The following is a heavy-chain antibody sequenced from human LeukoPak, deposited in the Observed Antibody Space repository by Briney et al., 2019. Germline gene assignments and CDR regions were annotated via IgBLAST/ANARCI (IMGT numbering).Heavy chain of an antibody. J-gene: IGHJ5*02. V-gene: IGHV4-59*01. CDR3: ARDRLPRGAGAWFDP. D-gene: IGHD2-21*02. CDR1: GGSISSYY. CDR2: IYYSGST. Sequence: SETLSLTCTVSGGSISSYYWSWIRQPPGKGLEWIGYIYYSGSTNYNPSLKSRVTISVDTSKNQFSLKLSSVTAADTAVYYCARDRLPRGAGAWFDPWGQGTLVTVSS.